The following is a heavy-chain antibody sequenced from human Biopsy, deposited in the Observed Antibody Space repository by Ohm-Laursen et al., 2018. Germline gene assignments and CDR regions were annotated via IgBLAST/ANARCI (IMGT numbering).Heavy chain of an antibody. CDR3: ARGTGKFYVYGAFDI. CDR2: IHSSGST. V-gene: IGHV4-4*07. CDR1: GDSISNDY. D-gene: IGHD3/OR15-3a*01. J-gene: IGHJ3*02. Sequence: SETLSLTCAVSGDSISNDYWSWIPQSAGQGLEWIGRIHSSGSTNHNLSLKSRITMSVDTSKNQFSLKLRSMTAADTAVYYCARGTGKFYVYGAFDIWGQGTMVTVSS.